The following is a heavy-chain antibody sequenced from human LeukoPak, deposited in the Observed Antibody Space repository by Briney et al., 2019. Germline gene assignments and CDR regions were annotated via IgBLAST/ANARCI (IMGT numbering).Heavy chain of an antibody. CDR2: ISWNSGSI. CDR3: AKASSGAFDY. V-gene: IGHV3-9*01. J-gene: IGHJ4*02. Sequence: GGSRRLSCAASGFTFDDYAMHWVRQAPGKGLEWVLGISWNSGSIGYADSVKGRFTISRDNAKNSLYLQMNSLRAEDTALYYCAKASSGAFDYWGQGTLVTVSS. CDR1: GFTFDDYA.